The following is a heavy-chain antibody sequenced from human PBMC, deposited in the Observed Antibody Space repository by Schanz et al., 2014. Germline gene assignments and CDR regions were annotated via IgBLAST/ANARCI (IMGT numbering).Heavy chain of an antibody. CDR3: ARDAADFYDILTEEDY. J-gene: IGHJ4*02. CDR1: GFNFNNYD. Sequence: VQLVESGGGVVQPGASVKVSCTASGFNFNNYDISWVRQAPGQGLEWMGWISAYNGNTKYPQKLQGRVTMTTDTSTSTAYMELRSLRSDDTAVYYCARDAADFYDILTEEDYWGQGTLVTVSS. V-gene: IGHV1-18*04. D-gene: IGHD3-9*01. CDR2: ISAYNGNT.